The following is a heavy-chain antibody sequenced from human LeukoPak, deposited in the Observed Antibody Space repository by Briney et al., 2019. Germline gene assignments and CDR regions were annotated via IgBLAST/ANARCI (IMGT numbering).Heavy chain of an antibody. CDR2: IYYSGST. V-gene: IGHV4-31*03. CDR1: GGSISSAGYY. J-gene: IGHJ4*02. Sequence: SETLSLTCTVSGGSISSAGYYWSWIRQHPGKGLEWIGYIYYSGSTYYNPSLKSRITISVDTSENQSSLKLSSVTAADTAVYYCARGLQAAYFDYWGQGNLVTVSS. D-gene: IGHD4-11*01. CDR3: ARGLQAAYFDY.